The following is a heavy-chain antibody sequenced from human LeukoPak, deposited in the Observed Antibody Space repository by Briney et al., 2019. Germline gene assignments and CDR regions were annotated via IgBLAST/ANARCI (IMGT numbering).Heavy chain of an antibody. V-gene: IGHV3-33*01. J-gene: IGHJ6*02. CDR2: IWYDGSNK. D-gene: IGHD3-10*01. CDR3: ARSLGTMVRGMDV. CDR1: GFTFSSYG. Sequence: PGRSLRLSCAASGFTFSSYGMHWVRQAPGKGLEWVAVIWYDGSNKYYADSVEGRFTISRDNSKNTLYLQMNSLRAEDTAVYYCARSLGTMVRGMDVWGQGTTVTVSS.